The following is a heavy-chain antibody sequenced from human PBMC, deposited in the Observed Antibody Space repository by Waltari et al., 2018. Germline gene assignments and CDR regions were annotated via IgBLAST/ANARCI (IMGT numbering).Heavy chain of an antibody. V-gene: IGHV3-30-3*01. J-gene: IGHJ4*02. D-gene: IGHD5-12*01. CDR3: ARASEMATPGGDY. Sequence: QVQLVEPGGGVVQPGRSLRLSCAASGFTFSSYAMQWVRQSPGKGLEWVAVISYDGSNKYYADSVKGRFTISRDNSKNTLYLQMNSLRAEDTAVYYCARASEMATPGGDYWGQGTLVTVSS. CDR1: GFTFSSYA. CDR2: ISYDGSNK.